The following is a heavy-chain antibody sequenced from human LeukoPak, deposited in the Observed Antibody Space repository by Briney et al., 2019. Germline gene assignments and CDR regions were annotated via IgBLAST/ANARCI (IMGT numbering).Heavy chain of an antibody. D-gene: IGHD1-26*01. J-gene: IGHJ6*02. CDR1: GFTFSSYG. V-gene: IGHV3-30*18. CDR3: AKSAAGATAYYYYGMDV. CDR2: ISYDGSNK. Sequence: GGSLRLSCAASGFTFSSYGMHWVRQAPGKGLEWVAVISYDGSNKYYADSVKGRFTISRDNSKNTLYLQMNSLRAEDTAVYYCAKSAAGATAYYYYGMDVWGQGTTVTVSS.